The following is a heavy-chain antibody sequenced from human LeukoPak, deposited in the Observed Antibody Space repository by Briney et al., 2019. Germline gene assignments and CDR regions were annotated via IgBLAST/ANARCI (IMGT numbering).Heavy chain of an antibody. D-gene: IGHD6-19*01. Sequence: ASVKVSCTASGYNFTGYYMHGVRQAPGQGLEWMGWINPNSGGTNYAQKFQGRVTMTRDTSISTAYMELSRLRSDDTAVYYCARRSSSGWPFDYWGQGTLVTVSS. J-gene: IGHJ4*02. CDR3: ARRSSSGWPFDY. CDR1: GYNFTGYY. V-gene: IGHV1-2*02. CDR2: INPNSGGT.